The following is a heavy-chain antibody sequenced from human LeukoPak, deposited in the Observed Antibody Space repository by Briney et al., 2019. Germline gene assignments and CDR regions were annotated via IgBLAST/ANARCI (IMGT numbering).Heavy chain of an antibody. V-gene: IGHV4-59*01. D-gene: IGHD6-13*01. CDR1: GGSISSNY. Sequence: SETLSLTCTVSGGSISSNYWSWIRQPPGKGLEWIGYTYYSGSTNYNPSLKSRVTISVDTSKNQFSLKLSSVTAADTAVYYCARDVGIAAAGYYYYYGMDVWGQGTTVTVSS. CDR2: TYYSGST. CDR3: ARDVGIAAAGYYYYYGMDV. J-gene: IGHJ6*02.